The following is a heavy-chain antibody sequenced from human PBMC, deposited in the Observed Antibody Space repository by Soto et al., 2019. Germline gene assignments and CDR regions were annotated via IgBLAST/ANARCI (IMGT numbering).Heavy chain of an antibody. Sequence: PSETLSLTCSVSGASIAGSSYCSCIRQPAGKGLEWIGRFSLSGTTNYSPSLRSRVTMSADVSKNQFSLRLTSVTAADTALYYCARGMTPPGAPAWYYFDSWGQGTLVTVSS. D-gene: IGHD2-8*02. V-gene: IGHV4-4*07. CDR3: ARGMTPPGAPAWYYFDS. J-gene: IGHJ4*02. CDR1: GASIAGSSY. CDR2: FSLSGTT.